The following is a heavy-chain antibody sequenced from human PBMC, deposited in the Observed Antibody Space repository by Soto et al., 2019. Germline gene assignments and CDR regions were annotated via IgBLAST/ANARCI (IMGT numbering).Heavy chain of an antibody. D-gene: IGHD6-19*01. J-gene: IGHJ4*02. Sequence: GGSLRLSCARSGFTFSTYPINSVRQAPGKGLEWVSDITGSGGTRYYADSVKGRFTISRANSKNTLYLQMNSQSAAATSIYYCAKEPLDAVAGLGPYFAPWGQGTLVPV. V-gene: IGHV3-23*01. CDR2: ITGSGGTR. CDR1: GFTFSTYP. CDR3: AKEPLDAVAGLGPYFAP.